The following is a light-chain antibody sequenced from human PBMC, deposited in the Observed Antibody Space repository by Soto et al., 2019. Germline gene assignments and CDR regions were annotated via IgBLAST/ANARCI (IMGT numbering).Light chain of an antibody. CDR1: SSNIGSNT. Sequence: HSMLTQRTCASGAPGKRVTISGAGSSSNIGSNTVNWYQQLPGTAPKLLIYSNNQRPSGVPDRFSGSKSGTSASLAISGLQSEDEADYYCAAWDDSLNGYYVFGTGT. V-gene: IGLV1-44*01. CDR3: AAWDDSLNGYYV. CDR2: SNN. J-gene: IGLJ1*01.